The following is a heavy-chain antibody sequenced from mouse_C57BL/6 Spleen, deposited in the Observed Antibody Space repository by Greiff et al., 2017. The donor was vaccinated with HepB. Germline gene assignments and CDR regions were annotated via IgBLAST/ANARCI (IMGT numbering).Heavy chain of an antibody. J-gene: IGHJ2*01. CDR3: ARSEITTGPYGGYFDY. D-gene: IGHD1-1*01. Sequence: VQLQQPGAELVKPGASVKLSCKASGYTFTSYWMHWVKQRPGRGLEWIGRIDPNSGGTKYNEKFKSKATLTVDKPSSTAYMQLSSLTSEDSAVYYCARSEITTGPYGGYFDYWGQGTTLTVSS. CDR1: GYTFTSYW. V-gene: IGHV1-72*01. CDR2: IDPNSGGT.